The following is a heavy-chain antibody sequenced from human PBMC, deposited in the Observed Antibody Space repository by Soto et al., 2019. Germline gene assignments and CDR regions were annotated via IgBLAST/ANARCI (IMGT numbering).Heavy chain of an antibody. CDR2: IRSYNNST. Sequence: QVQLVQSGAEVKKPGASVKVSCKASGYTFTSYGVNWVRQAPGQGLEWMGWIRSYNNSTNYAQKLQGRVTMTTDTSSNTAYLELRSLRSDDTAVYYCARHGNGDDYWGQGTLVTVSS. CDR1: GYTFTSYG. V-gene: IGHV1-18*01. D-gene: IGHD2-8*01. J-gene: IGHJ4*02. CDR3: ARHGNGDDY.